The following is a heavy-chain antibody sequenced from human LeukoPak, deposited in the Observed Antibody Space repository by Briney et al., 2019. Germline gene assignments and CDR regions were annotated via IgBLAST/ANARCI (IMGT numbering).Heavy chain of an antibody. D-gene: IGHD6-13*01. CDR3: ARDPRVAAGTSHWFDP. J-gene: IGHJ5*02. V-gene: IGHV1-2*02. CDR2: INPNSGGT. Sequence: ASVKVSCKASGYTFTGYYMHWVRQAPGQGLEWMGWINPNSGGTNYAQKFQGRVTMTRDTSISTAYMELSRLRSDDTAVYYCARDPRVAAGTSHWFDPWGQGTLVTVSS. CDR1: GYTFTGYY.